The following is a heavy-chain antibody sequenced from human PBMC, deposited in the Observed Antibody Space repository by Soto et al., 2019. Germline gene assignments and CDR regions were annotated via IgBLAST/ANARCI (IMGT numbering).Heavy chain of an antibody. V-gene: IGHV4-59*01. Sequence: SETLSLTCTVSGGSISSYYWSWIGQPPGKGLEWIGYIYYSGSTNYSPSLKSRVTISVDTSKNQFSLKLSSVTAADTAVYYCARYFLGYCSGGSCDWFDPWGQGTLVTVSS. CDR2: IYYSGST. CDR1: GGSISSYY. J-gene: IGHJ5*02. D-gene: IGHD2-15*01. CDR3: ARYFLGYCSGGSCDWFDP.